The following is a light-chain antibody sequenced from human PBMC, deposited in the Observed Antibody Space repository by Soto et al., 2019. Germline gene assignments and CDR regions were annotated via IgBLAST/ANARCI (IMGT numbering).Light chain of an antibody. Sequence: SVFTPRPSVSVAPGQTVTISCSGSSSNIGANYVSWYQQLPGTAPKLLMYDNSRRPSGSTDRFSGSKSGTSATLGITGLPTGDEADYYCGTWDGSLSAGVFGGGTKLTVL. CDR2: DNS. J-gene: IGLJ2*01. CDR1: SSNIGANY. V-gene: IGLV1-51*01. CDR3: GTWDGSLSAGV.